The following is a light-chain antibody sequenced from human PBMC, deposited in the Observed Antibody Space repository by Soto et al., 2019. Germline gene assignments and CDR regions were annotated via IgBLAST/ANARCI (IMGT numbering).Light chain of an antibody. CDR1: QGISSY. V-gene: IGKV1-8*01. CDR2: AAS. CDR3: QQYYSYPS. J-gene: IGKJ3*01. Sequence: AIRMTQSPSSFSASTGDRVTITCRASQGISSYLAWYQQKPGKAPKLLIYAASTLQSWVPSRFSGSGSGTDITLTISCLQSEDFATYYCQQYYSYPSFGPGTKVDIK.